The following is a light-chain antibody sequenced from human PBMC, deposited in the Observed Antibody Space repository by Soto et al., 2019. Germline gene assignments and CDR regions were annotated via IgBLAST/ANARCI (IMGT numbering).Light chain of an antibody. CDR2: NVN. CDR3: SSYTSSRTFV. Sequence: QSALTQPASVSGSPEQSITISCTGTSSDVGGYNYVSWYQQHPGKVPKLMIYNVNNRPSGVSNRFSGSKSGNTASLTISGLQTEDEADYYCSSYTSSRTFVFGTGTKLTVL. V-gene: IGLV2-14*03. J-gene: IGLJ1*01. CDR1: SSDVGGYNY.